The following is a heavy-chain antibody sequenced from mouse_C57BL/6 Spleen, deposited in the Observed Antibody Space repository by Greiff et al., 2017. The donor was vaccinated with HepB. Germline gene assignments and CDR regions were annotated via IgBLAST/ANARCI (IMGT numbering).Heavy chain of an antibody. CDR2: IYPGSGST. CDR1: GYTFTSYW. V-gene: IGHV1-55*01. D-gene: IGHD2-4*01. Sequence: VQLQQPGAELVKPWASGKMSCKASGYTFTSYWITGVKQGPGQGLEWIGDIYPGSGSTNYNEKFKSKATLTVDTSSSTAYMQLSSLTSEDSAVYYCARKEDYDGFAYWGQGTLVTVSA. CDR3: ARKEDYDGFAY. J-gene: IGHJ3*01.